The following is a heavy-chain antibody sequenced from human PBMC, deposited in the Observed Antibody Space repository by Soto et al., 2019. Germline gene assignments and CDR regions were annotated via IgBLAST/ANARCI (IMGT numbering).Heavy chain of an antibody. CDR3: ARAAVATRCLAL. CDR2: IYHSGRT. D-gene: IGHD6-6*01. Sequence: SETLSLTCAVSGGSISSDNWWSWVRQSPGKGLEWMGEIYHSGRTTYSPSLKSRVAMSVDKFNKQFSLKLNSGTAAETAMYYCARAAVATRCLALWGQGALVTVSS. V-gene: IGHV4-4*02. CDR1: GGSISSDNW. J-gene: IGHJ1*01.